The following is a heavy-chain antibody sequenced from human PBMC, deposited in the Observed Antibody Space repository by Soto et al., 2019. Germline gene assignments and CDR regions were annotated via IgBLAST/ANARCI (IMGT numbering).Heavy chain of an antibody. CDR3: ARWSYLDY. D-gene: IGHD3-3*01. J-gene: IGHJ4*02. CDR1: ELTFSSYG. V-gene: IGHV3-21*04. Sequence: ELHLVESGGGLVKPGGSLRLSCAASELTFSSYGMNWVRQAPGKGLEWVSAISSSDGKTFYADSVKGRFSISRDTSQSTLYLQMNSLRADDTAMYYCARWSYLDYWGQGTRVTVSS. CDR2: ISSSDGKT.